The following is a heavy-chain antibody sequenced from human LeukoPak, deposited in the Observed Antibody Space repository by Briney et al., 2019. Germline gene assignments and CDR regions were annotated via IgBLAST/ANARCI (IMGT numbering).Heavy chain of an antibody. V-gene: IGHV4-38-2*02. D-gene: IGHD6-19*01. Sequence: PETLSLTCAVSGYSISSGYYWGWIRQPPGKGLEWIGSIYHSGSTYYNPSLKSRVTISVDTSKNQFSLKLSSVTAADTAVYYCARDSSGWYKDYWGQGTLVTVSS. CDR3: ARDSSGWYKDY. J-gene: IGHJ4*02. CDR1: GYSISSGYY. CDR2: IYHSGST.